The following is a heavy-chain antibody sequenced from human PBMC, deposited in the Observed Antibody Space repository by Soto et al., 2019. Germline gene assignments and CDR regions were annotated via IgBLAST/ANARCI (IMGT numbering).Heavy chain of an antibody. Sequence: GASVKVSCKASGYTFTSYYMHWVRQAPGQGLEWMGIINPSGGSTSYAQKFQGRVTMTRDTSTSTVYMELSSLRSEDTAVYYCARVYKDMVATMGYFDYWGQGTLVTVSS. V-gene: IGHV1-46*01. D-gene: IGHD5-12*01. CDR3: ARVYKDMVATMGYFDY. CDR1: GYTFTSYY. J-gene: IGHJ4*02. CDR2: INPSGGST.